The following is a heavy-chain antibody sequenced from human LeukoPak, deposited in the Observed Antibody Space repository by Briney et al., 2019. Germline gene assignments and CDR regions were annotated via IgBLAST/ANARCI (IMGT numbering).Heavy chain of an antibody. V-gene: IGHV1-2*02. Sequence: ASVKVSCKASGYTFTGYYIHWVRQAPGQGLEWMGWINPNSGGTNYAQKFQGRVTMTRDTSISAAYMDLSRLRSDDTAVYYCARGSIVGATFDYFDYWGQGTLVTVSS. CDR2: INPNSGGT. J-gene: IGHJ4*02. CDR1: GYTFTGYY. D-gene: IGHD1-26*01. CDR3: ARGSIVGATFDYFDY.